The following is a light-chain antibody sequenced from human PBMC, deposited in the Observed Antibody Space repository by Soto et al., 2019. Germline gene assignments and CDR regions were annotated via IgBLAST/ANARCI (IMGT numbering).Light chain of an antibody. CDR2: DAS. J-gene: IGKJ3*01. CDR1: QSVSSY. V-gene: IGKV3-11*01. Sequence: EIVLTQSPATLSLSPGDRATLSCWASQSVSSYLAWYQQKPGQAPRLLIYDASNRATGIPARFSGSGSGTDFTLTISSLEPEDFAFYYCQQRSNWPFTIGPGTKVDIK. CDR3: QQRSNWPFT.